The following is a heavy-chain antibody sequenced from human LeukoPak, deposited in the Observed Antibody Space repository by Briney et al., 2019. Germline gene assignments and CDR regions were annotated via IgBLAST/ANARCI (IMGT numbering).Heavy chain of an antibody. CDR2: ISGSGGST. J-gene: IGHJ2*01. Sequence: GGSLRLSCAASGFTFSSYAMSWVRQAPGKGLEWVSAISGSGGSTYYADSVKGRLTISRDNSKNTLYLQMNSLRAEDTAVYYCAKVGGPNYDFWSGFHYWHFDLWGRGTLVTVSS. V-gene: IGHV3-23*01. CDR3: AKVGGPNYDFWSGFHYWHFDL. D-gene: IGHD3-3*01. CDR1: GFTFSSYA.